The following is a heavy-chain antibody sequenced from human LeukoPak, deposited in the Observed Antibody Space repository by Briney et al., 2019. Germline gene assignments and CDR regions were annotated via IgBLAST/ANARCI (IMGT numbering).Heavy chain of an antibody. J-gene: IGHJ4*02. V-gene: IGHV4-61*08. D-gene: IGHD3-16*02. CDR2: FSYSGST. Sequence: SQTLSLTCTVSGGSISSGDYYWSWIRQPPGKGLEWIGYFSYSGSTNYNPSLKSRVTISVDTSKNQFSLKLSSVTAADTAVYYCARGPVIMRFTYYFDYWGQGTLVTVSS. CDR1: GGSISSGDYY. CDR3: ARGPVIMRFTYYFDY.